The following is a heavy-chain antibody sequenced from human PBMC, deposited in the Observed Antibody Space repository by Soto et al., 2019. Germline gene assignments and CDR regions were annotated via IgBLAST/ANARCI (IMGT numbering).Heavy chain of an antibody. J-gene: IGHJ4*02. CDR3: ARRGTPIDY. Sequence: QVQLVQSGAEVKKPGASVKVSCKASGYTFTNFGISWVRQAPGQGLEWMGWISAYNGNTNYAQKFQGRVTMTTDTSMSTAYMEVRSLRFDDTAVYYCARRGTPIDYWGQGTLVTVSS. CDR1: GYTFTNFG. CDR2: ISAYNGNT. D-gene: IGHD3-16*01. V-gene: IGHV1-18*01.